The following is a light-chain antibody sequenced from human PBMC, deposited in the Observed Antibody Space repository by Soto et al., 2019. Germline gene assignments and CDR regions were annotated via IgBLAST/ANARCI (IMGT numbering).Light chain of an antibody. CDR1: QSVSSN. V-gene: IGKV3-15*01. Sequence: EIVMTQSPVTLSLSPGERATLSCRASQSVSSNLAWYQQIPGQAPRLLIYGASTRATGIPARFSGRGSGTEFTLAISSLQSEDFAVYYCQQYNDWPRTFGLGTKVEIK. CDR3: QQYNDWPRT. CDR2: GAS. J-gene: IGKJ1*01.